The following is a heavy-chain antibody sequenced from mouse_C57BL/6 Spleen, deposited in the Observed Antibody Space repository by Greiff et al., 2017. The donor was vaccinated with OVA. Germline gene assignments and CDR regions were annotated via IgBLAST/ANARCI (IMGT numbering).Heavy chain of an antibody. CDR1: GYTFTSYW. CDR2: INPSSGYT. CDR3: GRGEDGGDY. J-gene: IGHJ2*01. V-gene: IGHV1-7*01. Sequence: VQLQQSGADLAKPGASVKLSCKASGYTFTSYWMHWVKQRPGQGLAWIGYINPSSGYTNYNQKFKDKATLTADKSSSTAYMQLSSLTYEDSAVYYCGRGEDGGDYWGQGTTLTVSA.